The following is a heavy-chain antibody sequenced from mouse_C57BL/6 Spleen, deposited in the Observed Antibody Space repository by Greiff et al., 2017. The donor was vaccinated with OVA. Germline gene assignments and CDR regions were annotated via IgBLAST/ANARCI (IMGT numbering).Heavy chain of an antibody. J-gene: IGHJ2*01. V-gene: IGHV3-6*01. CDR3: AKLGPYYFDY. CDR1: GYSITSGYY. Sequence: ESGPGLVKPSQSLSLTCSVTGYSITSGYYWNWIRQFPGNKLEWMGYISYDGSNNYNPSLKNRISITRDTSKNQFLLKLNSVTTEDTATYYCAKLGPYYFDYWGQGTTLTVSS. CDR2: ISYDGSN. D-gene: IGHD4-1*01.